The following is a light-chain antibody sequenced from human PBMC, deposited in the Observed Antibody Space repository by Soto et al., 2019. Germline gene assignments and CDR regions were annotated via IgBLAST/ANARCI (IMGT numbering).Light chain of an antibody. CDR1: QSVGSSY. CDR3: QQYTTSSWT. Sequence: EVVLTQSSGTLSXXXXXXATLXWIGSQSVGSSYLAWYQQNPGQAPRVLIYGTSSRATGIPDRFSGSGSGTDFTLTISRLEPEDFAVYYCQQYTTSSWTFGQGTKVDIK. CDR2: GTS. V-gene: IGKV3-20*01. J-gene: IGKJ1*01.